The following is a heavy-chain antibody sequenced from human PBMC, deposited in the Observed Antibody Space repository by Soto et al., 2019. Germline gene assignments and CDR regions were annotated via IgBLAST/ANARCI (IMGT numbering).Heavy chain of an antibody. Sequence: EVQLVESGGGLVQPGRSLRLSCAASGFTFDDYAMHWVRQAPGKGLEWVSGISWNSGSIGYADSVKGRFTISRDNAKNSLYLQMNSLRAEDTALYYCAKDTWGYSYGSRSYFDPWGQGTLVTVSS. D-gene: IGHD5-18*01. CDR3: AKDTWGYSYGSRSYFDP. CDR1: GFTFDDYA. V-gene: IGHV3-9*01. CDR2: ISWNSGSI. J-gene: IGHJ5*02.